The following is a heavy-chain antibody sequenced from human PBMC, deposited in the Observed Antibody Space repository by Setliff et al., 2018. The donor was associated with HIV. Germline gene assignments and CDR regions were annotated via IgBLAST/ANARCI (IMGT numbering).Heavy chain of an antibody. CDR1: GGSISCHS. D-gene: IGHD6-19*01. CDR3: ARGYSSGWYGVSDY. J-gene: IGHJ4*02. CDR2: IYHSGST. Sequence: PSETLSLTCTVSGGSISCHSWRWIRQPPGKGLEWIGYIYHSGSTYYNPSLKSRVTISVDRSKNQFSLKLSSVTAADTAVYYCARGYSSGWYGVSDYWGQGTLVTVSS. V-gene: IGHV4-30-2*01.